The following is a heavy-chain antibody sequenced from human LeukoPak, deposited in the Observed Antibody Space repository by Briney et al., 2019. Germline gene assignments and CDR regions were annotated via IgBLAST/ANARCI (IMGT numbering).Heavy chain of an antibody. CDR2: IYYSGST. Sequence: PSETLSLTCTVSGGSISSYYWSWIRQPPGKGLEWIGYIYYSGSTNYNPSLKSRVTISVDTSKNQFSLKLSSVTAADTAVYYCAKESHAGAFDIWGQGTMVTVSS. V-gene: IGHV4-59*01. CDR1: GGSISSYY. J-gene: IGHJ3*02. CDR3: AKESHAGAFDI.